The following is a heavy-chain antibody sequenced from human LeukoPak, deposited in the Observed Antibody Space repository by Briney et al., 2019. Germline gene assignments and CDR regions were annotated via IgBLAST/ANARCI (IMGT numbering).Heavy chain of an antibody. CDR1: GFTFSSYA. J-gene: IGHJ4*02. D-gene: IGHD3-22*01. V-gene: IGHV3-23*01. Sequence: GGSLRLSCAASGFTFSSYAMSWVRQAPGKGLEWVSAISGSGGSTYYADSVKGRFTISRDNSKNTLYLQMNSLRAEDTAVYYCAKDRAHYDSSGYSNNYWGQGTLVTVSS. CDR2: ISGSGGST. CDR3: AKDRAHYDSSGYSNNY.